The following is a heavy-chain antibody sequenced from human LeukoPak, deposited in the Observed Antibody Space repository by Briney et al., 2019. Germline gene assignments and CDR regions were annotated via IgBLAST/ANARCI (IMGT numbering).Heavy chain of an antibody. D-gene: IGHD6-19*01. J-gene: IGHJ6*03. CDR3: ARAAIAVAGDYNYHYMDV. CDR1: GYTFTGHY. V-gene: IGHV1-2*07. Sequence: ASVKVSCKASGYTFTGHYMHWVRQAPGQGLEWMVWIYPSSGDIDYSHIFEGRVTMTRDTSISTAYMELSRLTSDDTAVYYCARAAIAVAGDYNYHYMDVWGKGTTVTVSS. CDR2: IYPSSGDI.